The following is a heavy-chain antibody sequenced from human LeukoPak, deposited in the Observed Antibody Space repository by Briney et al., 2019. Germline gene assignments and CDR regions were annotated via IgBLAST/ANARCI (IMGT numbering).Heavy chain of an antibody. D-gene: IGHD1-26*01. J-gene: IGHJ4*02. V-gene: IGHV4-59*01. CDR1: GGSISSYY. CDR3: ARDSDGGSYDY. CDR2: IYYSGST. Sequence: SETLSLTCTVSGGSISSYYRSWIRQPPGKGLEWIGYIYYSGSTNYNPSLKSRVTISVDTSKNQFSLKLSSVTAADTAVYYCARDSDGGSYDYWGQGTLVTVSS.